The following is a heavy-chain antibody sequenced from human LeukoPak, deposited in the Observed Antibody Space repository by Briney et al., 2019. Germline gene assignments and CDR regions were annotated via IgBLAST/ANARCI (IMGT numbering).Heavy chain of an antibody. V-gene: IGHV3-30*02. CDR2: IRYDGSNK. J-gene: IGHJ5*02. CDR3: AKDPGYSSSWLNWFDP. Sequence: PGGSLRLSCAASGFTFSSYGMHWVRQAPGKGLEWVAFIRYDGSNKYYADSVKGRFTISRDNSKNTLYLQLNNLRAEDTAVYYCAKDPGYSSSWLNWFDPWGQGTLVTVSS. D-gene: IGHD6-13*01. CDR1: GFTFSSYG.